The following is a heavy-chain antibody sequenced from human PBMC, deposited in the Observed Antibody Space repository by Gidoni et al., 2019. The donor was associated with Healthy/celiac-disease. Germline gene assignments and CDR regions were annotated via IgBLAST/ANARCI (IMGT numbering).Heavy chain of an antibody. D-gene: IGHD3-10*01. CDR3: ALSHYYGSGTYYYYYGMDV. J-gene: IGHJ6*02. CDR1: GFTFSSYG. CDR2: IWYDGSNK. V-gene: IGHV3-33*01. Sequence: QVQLVESGGGVVQPGRSLRLSCAASGFTFSSYGMHWVRQAPGKGLEWVAVIWYDGSNKYYADSVKGRFTISRDNSKNTLYLQMNSLRAEDTAVYYCALSHYYGSGTYYYYYGMDVWGQGTTVTVSS.